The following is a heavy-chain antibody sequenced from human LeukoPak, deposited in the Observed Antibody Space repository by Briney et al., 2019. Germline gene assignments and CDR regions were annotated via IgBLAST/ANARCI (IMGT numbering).Heavy chain of an antibody. CDR1: GGTFSSYT. V-gene: IGHV1-69*02. CDR2: IIPILGIA. J-gene: IGHJ4*02. CDR3: ARVTSVGYMFDY. Sequence: SVKVSCKASGGTFSSYTISWVRQAPGQGLEWMGRIIPILGIANYAQKFQGRVTITADKSTSTAYMELSSLRFEDTAVYYCARVTSVGYMFDYWGQGTLVTVSS. D-gene: IGHD2-2*02.